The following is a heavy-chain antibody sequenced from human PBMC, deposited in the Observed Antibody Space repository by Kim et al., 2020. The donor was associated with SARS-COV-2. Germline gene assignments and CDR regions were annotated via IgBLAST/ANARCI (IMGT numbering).Heavy chain of an antibody. CDR1: GGSFSGYY. J-gene: IGHJ6*03. CDR2: INHSGST. CDR3: ARGTRQWLSRHYYYYMDV. Sequence: SETLSITCAVYGGSFSGYYWSWIRQPPGKGLEWIGEINHSGSTNYNPSLKSRVTISVDTSKNQFSLKLSSVTAADTAVYYCARGTRQWLSRHYYYYMDVWGKGTTVTVSS. V-gene: IGHV4-34*01. D-gene: IGHD6-19*01.